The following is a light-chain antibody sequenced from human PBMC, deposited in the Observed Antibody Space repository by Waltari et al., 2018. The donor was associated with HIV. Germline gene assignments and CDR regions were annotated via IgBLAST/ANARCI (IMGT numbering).Light chain of an antibody. CDR2: DVS. CDR1: SSDVGCYNF. V-gene: IGLV2-8*01. CDR3: SSYAGRNNVV. Sequence: QSALTQPPSASGSPGPSVTISCTGTSSDVGCYNFVSWYQQHPGKAPKLMIYDVSKRPSGVPDRFSGSKSGNTASLTVSGLQAEDEADYYCSSYAGRNNVVFGGGTKVTVL. J-gene: IGLJ2*01.